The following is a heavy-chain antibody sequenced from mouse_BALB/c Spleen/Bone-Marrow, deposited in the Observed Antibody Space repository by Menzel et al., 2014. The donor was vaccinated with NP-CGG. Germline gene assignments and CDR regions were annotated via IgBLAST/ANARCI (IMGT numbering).Heavy chain of an antibody. CDR2: IKPDSSTI. Sequence: VQLKESGGGLVQPGGSLKLSCAASGFDFSRYWMSWVRQAPGKGLEWIGEIKPDSSTINYTPSLKDKFIISRDNAKNTLYLQMSKVRSEDTALYYCARNAYYAMDYWGQGTSVTVSP. CDR1: GFDFSRYW. J-gene: IGHJ4*01. V-gene: IGHV4-1*02. CDR3: ARNAYYAMDY.